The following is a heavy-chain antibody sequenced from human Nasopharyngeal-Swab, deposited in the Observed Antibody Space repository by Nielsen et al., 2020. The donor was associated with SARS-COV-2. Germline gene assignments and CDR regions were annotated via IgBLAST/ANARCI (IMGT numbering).Heavy chain of an antibody. CDR2: ISWNSGSI. D-gene: IGHD6-19*01. CDR1: GFTFDDYA. V-gene: IGHV3-9*01. J-gene: IGHJ4*02. Sequence: GGSLRLSCAASGFTFDDYAMYWVRQAPGKGLEWVSGISWNSGSIGYADSVKGRFTISRDNAKNSLYLQMNSLRAEDTALYYCAKDLAVAGTGYWGQGTLVTVSS. CDR3: AKDLAVAGTGY.